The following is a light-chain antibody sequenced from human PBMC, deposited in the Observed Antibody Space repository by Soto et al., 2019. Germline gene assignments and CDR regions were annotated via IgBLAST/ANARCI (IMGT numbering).Light chain of an antibody. V-gene: IGKV1-5*01. CDR2: DVS. Sequence: DIQMTQSPSTLSASVGDRVTITCRASQSISSWLAWDQQKPGKAPKLLIYDVSSLQSGVRSRFSGSGSGTEFTLTISSLQPDDFATYYCQQYKSYPETFGQGTKVEIK. J-gene: IGKJ1*01. CDR3: QQYKSYPET. CDR1: QSISSW.